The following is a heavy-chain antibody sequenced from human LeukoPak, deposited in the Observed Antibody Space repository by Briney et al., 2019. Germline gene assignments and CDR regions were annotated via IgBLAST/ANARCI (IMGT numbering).Heavy chain of an antibody. D-gene: IGHD3-3*01. CDR2: INPNSGGT. CDR1: GYTFTGYY. Sequence: ASVKVSCKASGYTFTGYYMHWVRQAPGQGLERMGWINPNSGGTNYAQKFQGRVTMTRDTSISTAYMELSRLRSDDTAVYYCARGYYDFWSGHPYYFDYWGQGTLVTVSS. J-gene: IGHJ4*02. CDR3: ARGYYDFWSGHPYYFDY. V-gene: IGHV1-2*02.